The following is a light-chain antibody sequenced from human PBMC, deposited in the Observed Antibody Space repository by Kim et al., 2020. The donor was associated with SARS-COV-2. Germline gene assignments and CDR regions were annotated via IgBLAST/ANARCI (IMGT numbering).Light chain of an antibody. V-gene: IGKV3-11*01. CDR3: QQRSNWIT. Sequence: LSPVERAPLSCRASQSVSTYLAWYQHKPGQPPRLLIYGASNRATGIPARFSGSGSGTDFTLTISSLEPEDFAVYYCQQRSNWITFGQGTRLEIK. CDR1: QSVSTY. CDR2: GAS. J-gene: IGKJ5*01.